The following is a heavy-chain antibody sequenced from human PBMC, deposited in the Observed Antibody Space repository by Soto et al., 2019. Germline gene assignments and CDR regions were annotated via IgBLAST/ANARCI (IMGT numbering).Heavy chain of an antibody. CDR2: IYYSGST. D-gene: IGHD3-22*01. J-gene: IGHJ4*02. CDR3: ARVPLSYYYDSSGYYDY. Sequence: PSETLSFTCTVSGGSISSYYWSWIRQPPGKGLEWIGYIYYSGSTNYNPSLKSRVTISVDTSKNQFSLKLSSVTAADTAVYYCARVPLSYYYDSSGYYDYWGQGTLVTVSS. CDR1: GGSISSYY. V-gene: IGHV4-59*01.